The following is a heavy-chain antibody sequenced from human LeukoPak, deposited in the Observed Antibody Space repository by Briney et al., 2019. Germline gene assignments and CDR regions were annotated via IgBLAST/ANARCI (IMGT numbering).Heavy chain of an antibody. J-gene: IGHJ6*02. CDR2: INHSGST. V-gene: IGHV4-34*01. CDR1: GGSFSGYY. Sequence: SETLSLTCAVYGGSFSGYYWSWIRQPPGKGLEWLGEINHSGSTNYNPSLKSRVTISVDTSKNQFSLKLSSVTAADTAVYYCARRLQYYYYGMDVWGQGTTVTVSS. CDR3: ARRLQYYYYGMDV.